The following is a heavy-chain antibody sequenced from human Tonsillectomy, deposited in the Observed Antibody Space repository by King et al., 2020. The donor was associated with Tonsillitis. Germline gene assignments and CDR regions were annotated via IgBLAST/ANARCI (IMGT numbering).Heavy chain of an antibody. CDR1: GGSFTTYY. V-gene: IGHV4-34*01. CDR3: ARIRGNPDFDY. Sequence: VQLQQWGAGLLRPSETLSLTCAVYGGSFTTYYWSWLRQPPGKGLEWIGEINHSGSTNYNPSLKSRVTISVDTSKNQFSLKLSSVTAADTAVYYCARIRGNPDFDYWGQGTLVTVSS. J-gene: IGHJ4*02. CDR2: INHSGST. D-gene: IGHD3-3*02.